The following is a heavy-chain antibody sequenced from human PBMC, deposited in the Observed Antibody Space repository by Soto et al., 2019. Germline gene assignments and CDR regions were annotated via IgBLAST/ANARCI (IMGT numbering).Heavy chain of an antibody. CDR1: GGSFIPNY. D-gene: IGHD3-10*01. J-gene: IGHJ3*02. Sequence: PSETLSHTSTLSGGSFIPNYWGWIRQPPGKGLEWIGYIYYSGSTNYNPSLKSRVTISVDTSKNQFSLKLSSVTAADTAVYYCARVWGGAFDIWGQGTMVTVSS. CDR3: ARVWGGAFDI. V-gene: IGHV4-59*01. CDR2: IYYSGST.